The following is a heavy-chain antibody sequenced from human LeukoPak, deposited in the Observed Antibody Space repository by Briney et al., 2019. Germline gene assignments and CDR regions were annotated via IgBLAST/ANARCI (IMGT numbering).Heavy chain of an antibody. CDR2: VNPNSGNT. D-gene: IGHD2-15*01. J-gene: IGHJ4*02. Sequence: ASVKVSCKASGYTFTNYDISWVRQATGEGLEWMGWVNPNSGNTGYAQKFQGRVTITRSTSTNTAYMELSSLRSEDMAVYYCARESQGYCSGGSCYPNYFDYWGQGTLVTVSS. CDR3: ARESQGYCSGGSCYPNYFDY. V-gene: IGHV1-8*03. CDR1: GYTFTNYD.